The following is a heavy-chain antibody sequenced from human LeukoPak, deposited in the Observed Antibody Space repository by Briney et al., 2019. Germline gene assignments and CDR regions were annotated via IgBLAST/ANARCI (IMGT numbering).Heavy chain of an antibody. CDR3: ARDSGLARYSSGWFDY. Sequence: ASVKVSCKASGYTFTSYAMHWVRQAPGQRLEWMGWINAGNGNTKYSQKFQGRVTITRDTSASTAYMELSSLRSEDTAVYYCARDSGLARYSSGWFDYWGQGTLVTVSS. CDR2: INAGNGNT. V-gene: IGHV1-3*01. J-gene: IGHJ4*02. CDR1: GYTFTSYA. D-gene: IGHD6-19*01.